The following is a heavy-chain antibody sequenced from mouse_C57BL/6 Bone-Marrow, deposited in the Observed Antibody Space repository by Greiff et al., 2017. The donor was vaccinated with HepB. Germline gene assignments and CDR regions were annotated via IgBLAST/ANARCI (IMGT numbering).Heavy chain of an antibody. D-gene: IGHD3-3*01. CDR1: GYTFTSYW. J-gene: IGHJ1*03. Sequence: VQLQQSGTVLARPGASVKMSCKTSGYTFTSYWMHWVQQRPGQGLEWIGAIYPGNSDTRYNQKFKGKAKLTAVTSASTAYMELSSLTNEDSAVYDCTKGLEGPDWYCDVWGTGTTVTVSS. CDR2: IYPGNSDT. V-gene: IGHV1-5*01. CDR3: TKGLEGPDWYCDV.